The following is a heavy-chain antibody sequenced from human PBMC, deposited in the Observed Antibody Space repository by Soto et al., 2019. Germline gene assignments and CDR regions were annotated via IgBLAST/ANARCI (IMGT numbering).Heavy chain of an antibody. CDR3: ARVKGEFCSSTSCYEPEYYFDY. V-gene: IGHV4-31*03. J-gene: IGHJ4*02. CDR1: GGSISSGGYY. Sequence: PSETLSLTCTVSGGSISSGGYYWSWIRQHPGKGLEWIGYIYYSGSTYYNPSLKSRVTISVDTSKNQFSLKLSSVAAADTAVYYCARVKGEFCSSTSCYEPEYYFDYWGQGTLVTVSS. D-gene: IGHD2-2*01. CDR2: IYYSGST.